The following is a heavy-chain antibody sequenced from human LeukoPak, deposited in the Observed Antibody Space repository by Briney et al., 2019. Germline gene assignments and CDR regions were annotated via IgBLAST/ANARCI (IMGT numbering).Heavy chain of an antibody. J-gene: IGHJ3*02. D-gene: IGHD3-22*01. CDR3: ARDSVYYDSSGCPSTFDI. V-gene: IGHV3-33*01. CDR1: GFTFSSYG. Sequence: GGSLRLSCAASGFTFSSYGMHWVRQAPGKGLEWVAVIWYDGSNKYYADSVKGRFTISRDNSKNTLYLQMNSLRAEDTAVYYCARDSVYYDSSGCPSTFDIWGQGTMVTVSS. CDR2: IWYDGSNK.